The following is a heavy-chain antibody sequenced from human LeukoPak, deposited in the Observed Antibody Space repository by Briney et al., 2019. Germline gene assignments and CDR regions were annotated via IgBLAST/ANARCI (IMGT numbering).Heavy chain of an antibody. Sequence: ASVKVSCKDSGYSYTRLGVAWVRQAPGQGLEWMGWISAYNDDTRYAQKFQGRVTVTSDPATNTAYMELRSLRSDDTAVYYCARRTNYDILTGYSARGYYFDYWGQGTLVTVSA. CDR2: ISAYNDDT. CDR3: ARRTNYDILTGYSARGYYFDY. D-gene: IGHD3-9*01. CDR1: GYSYTRLG. J-gene: IGHJ4*02. V-gene: IGHV1-18*01.